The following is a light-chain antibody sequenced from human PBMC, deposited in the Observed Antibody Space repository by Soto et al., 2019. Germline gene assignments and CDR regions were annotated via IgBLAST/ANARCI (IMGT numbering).Light chain of an antibody. CDR3: SSYTSSHTYV. CDR1: SSDVGGYTY. J-gene: IGLJ1*01. Sequence: QAVVTQPASVSGSPGQSITISCTGTSSDVGGYTYVSWYQQHPGKAPKLMIYDVTYRPSGVSSRFSGSKSGNTASLTISGLQAEDEADYYCSSYTSSHTYVFGTGTKLTVL. CDR2: DVT. V-gene: IGLV2-14*01.